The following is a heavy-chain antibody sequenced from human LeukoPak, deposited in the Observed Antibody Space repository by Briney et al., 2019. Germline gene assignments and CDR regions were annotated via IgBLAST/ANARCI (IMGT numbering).Heavy chain of an antibody. J-gene: IGHJ6*02. CDR2: ISGSGGST. D-gene: IGHD5-12*01. CDR1: GFTFSSYA. CDR3: AKGVGYGGYPYYYYYGMDV. Sequence: GGSLRLSGAASGFTFSSYAMSWVRQAPGKGLEWVSGISGSGGSTYYADSVRGRFTISRDNSKNTLYLQMNSLRAEDTAVYYCAKGVGYGGYPYYYYYGMDVWGQGTTVTVSS. V-gene: IGHV3-23*01.